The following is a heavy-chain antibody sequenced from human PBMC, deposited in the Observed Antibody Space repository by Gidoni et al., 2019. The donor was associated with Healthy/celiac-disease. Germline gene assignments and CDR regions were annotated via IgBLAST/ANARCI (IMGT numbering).Heavy chain of an antibody. CDR1: GGSISSYY. J-gene: IGHJ3*02. Sequence: QVQLQESGPGLVQPSETLSLTCTVSGGSISSYYWSWIRQPPGKGLEWIGYIYYSGSTNYNPSLKSRVTISVDTSKNQFSLKLSSVTAADTAVYYCARSSGWYKDAFDIWGQGTMVTVSS. V-gene: IGHV4-59*01. D-gene: IGHD6-19*01. CDR2: IYYSGST. CDR3: ARSSGWYKDAFDI.